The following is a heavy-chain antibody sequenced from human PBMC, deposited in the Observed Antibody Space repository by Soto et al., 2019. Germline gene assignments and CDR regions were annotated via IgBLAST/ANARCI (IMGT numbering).Heavy chain of an antibody. V-gene: IGHV4-61*01. CDR1: GGSVTSGTYY. CDR3: ARGRGWLLFDY. J-gene: IGHJ4*02. D-gene: IGHD6-19*01. Sequence: VQLQESGPGLVKPSETLSLTCTVSGGSVTSGTYYWNLIRQPPGKGLEWIGYISNSGSTNYNPSLKSRLTISSDTSKNQFPLNLNSVTAADTAVYYCARGRGWLLFDYWRQGTLVTVSS. CDR2: ISNSGST.